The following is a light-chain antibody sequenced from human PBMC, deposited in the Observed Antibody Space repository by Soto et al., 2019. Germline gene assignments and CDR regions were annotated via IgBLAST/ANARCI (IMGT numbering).Light chain of an antibody. CDR3: SSYAGSNNVV. Sequence: QSALTQPPSASGSPGQSVTISCTGTSSDVGGYNYVSWYQQHPGKAPKLMIYEVSKRPSGVPDRVSGSKSGNTASLTVSGLQAEDEADYYCSSYAGSNNVVLGGGTKVTVL. J-gene: IGLJ2*01. V-gene: IGLV2-8*01. CDR2: EVS. CDR1: SSDVGGYNY.